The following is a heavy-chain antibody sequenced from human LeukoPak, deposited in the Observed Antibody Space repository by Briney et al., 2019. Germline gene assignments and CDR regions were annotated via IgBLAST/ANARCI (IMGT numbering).Heavy chain of an antibody. CDR3: ARGLAARPRSYYYYGMDV. CDR1: GYTFTGYY. D-gene: IGHD6-6*01. V-gene: IGHV1-2*04. Sequence: ASAKVSCKASGYTFTGYYMHWVRQAPGQGLEWMGWINPNSGGTNYAQKFQGWVTMTRDTSISTAYMELSRLRSDDTAVYYCARGLAARPRSYYYYGMDVWGQGTTVTVSS. CDR2: INPNSGGT. J-gene: IGHJ6*02.